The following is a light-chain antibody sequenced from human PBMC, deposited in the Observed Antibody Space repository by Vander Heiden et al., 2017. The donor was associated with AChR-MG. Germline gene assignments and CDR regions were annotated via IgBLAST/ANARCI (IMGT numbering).Light chain of an antibody. CDR2: DGS. Sequence: QSALTQPASVSGSPGQSITISCTGTSSDVGGYNYVSWYQQHPGKAPKLMIYDGSNRPSGVSNRFSGSKSGNTASLTISGLQAEDEADYYCSSYTSSRTLDVVFGGGTKLTVL. CDR3: SSYTSSRTLDVV. J-gene: IGLJ2*01. V-gene: IGLV2-14*03. CDR1: SSDVGGYNY.